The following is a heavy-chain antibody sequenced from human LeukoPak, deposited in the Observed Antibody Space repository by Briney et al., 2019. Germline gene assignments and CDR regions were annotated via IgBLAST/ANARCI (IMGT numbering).Heavy chain of an antibody. D-gene: IGHD3-10*01. CDR2: IYYSGST. CDR3: ARDLWFGEFNNWFDP. J-gene: IGHJ5*02. CDR1: GGPISSYY. V-gene: IGHV4-59*01. Sequence: SETLSLTCTVSGGPISSYYWSWIRQPPGKGLEWIGYIYYSGSTNYNPSLKSRVTISVDTSKNQFSLKLSSVTAADTAVYYCARDLWFGEFNNWFDPWGQGTLVTVSS.